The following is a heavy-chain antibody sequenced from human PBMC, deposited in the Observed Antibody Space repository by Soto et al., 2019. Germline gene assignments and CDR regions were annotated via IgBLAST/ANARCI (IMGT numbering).Heavy chain of an antibody. D-gene: IGHD2-21*01. V-gene: IGHV3-48*02. Sequence: EVQLVESGGGLVQPGGSLRISCAASGFTFRDFALNWVRQAPGKGLEWISYISVTRGSIFYADSVKGRFTISRDDGRNLLYLQMNTLRDEDTAVYFCVRDHIWAFDFWGRGTMVTVSS. J-gene: IGHJ3*01. CDR2: ISVTRGSI. CDR3: VRDHIWAFDF. CDR1: GFTFRDFA.